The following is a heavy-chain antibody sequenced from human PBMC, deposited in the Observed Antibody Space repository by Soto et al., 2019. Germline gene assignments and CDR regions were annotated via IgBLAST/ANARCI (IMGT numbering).Heavy chain of an antibody. V-gene: IGHV5-51*01. CDR3: ARQYYDFWSGSYSGSSYFHL. J-gene: IGHJ2*01. D-gene: IGHD3-3*01. Sequence: PGESLKISCQGSGYDFSDYWIGWVRQMPGKGLEWMGIIYAGDSDIKYSPSFQGHVTFSVDTSISTAFLQWNSLKASDTAVYYCARQYYDFWSGSYSGSSYFHLWGRGTMATVYS. CDR2: IYAGDSDI. CDR1: GYDFSDYW.